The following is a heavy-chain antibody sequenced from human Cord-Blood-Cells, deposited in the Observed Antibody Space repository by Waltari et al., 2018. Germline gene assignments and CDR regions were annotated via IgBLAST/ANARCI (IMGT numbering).Heavy chain of an antibody. Sequence: QVQLVESGGGVVPPGRSVRLSCAASGVTFRSYAMHWVRQAPGKGLEWVAVISYDGSNKYYADSVKGRFTISRDNSKTTLYLQMNSLRAEDTAVYYCAREMAAGPIDYWGQGTLVTVSS. D-gene: IGHD6-13*01. CDR1: GVTFRSYA. J-gene: IGHJ4*02. CDR2: ISYDGSNK. V-gene: IGHV3-30-3*01. CDR3: AREMAAGPIDY.